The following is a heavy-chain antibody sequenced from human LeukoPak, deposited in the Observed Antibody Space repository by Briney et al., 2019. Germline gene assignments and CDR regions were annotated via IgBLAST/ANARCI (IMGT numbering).Heavy chain of an antibody. Sequence: HPGGSLRLSCAASGFTFSSHWMSWVRQAPGKGLEWVANIKQDGGETYYVDSVKGRFTISRDNTKNSLDLQMNSLRAEDTAVYYCARGGAARPDIWGQGTMVIVS. CDR1: GFTFSSHW. J-gene: IGHJ3*02. V-gene: IGHV3-7*01. CDR3: ARGGAARPDI. CDR2: IKQDGGET. D-gene: IGHD6-6*01.